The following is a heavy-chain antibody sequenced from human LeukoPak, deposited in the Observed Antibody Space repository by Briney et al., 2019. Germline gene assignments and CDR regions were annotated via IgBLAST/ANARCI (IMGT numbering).Heavy chain of an antibody. CDR1: GGSISSGSYY. V-gene: IGHV4-61*02. CDR3: ASIYCSGGSCYWGHMGV. D-gene: IGHD2-15*01. CDR2: IYTSGST. J-gene: IGHJ6*03. Sequence: SETLSLTCTVSGGSISSGSYYWSWIRQPAGKGLEWIGRIYTSGSTNYNPSLKSRVTISVDTSKNQFSLKLSSVTAADTAVYYCASIYCSGGSCYWGHMGVWGKGTTVTVSS.